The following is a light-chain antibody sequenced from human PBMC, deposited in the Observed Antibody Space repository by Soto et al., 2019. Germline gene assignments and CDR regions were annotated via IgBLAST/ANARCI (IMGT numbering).Light chain of an antibody. CDR1: SGSIASNY. V-gene: IGLV6-57*04. J-gene: IGLJ2*01. CDR2: GDN. CDR3: QSYDSSNVV. Sequence: FMLTQPHSVSESPGKTVTISCTRSSGSIASNYVQWYQQRPGSAPTTVIYGDNQRPSGVPDRFSGSIDSSSNSASLTISGLKTEDEADYYCQSYDSSNVVFGGGTKLTVL.